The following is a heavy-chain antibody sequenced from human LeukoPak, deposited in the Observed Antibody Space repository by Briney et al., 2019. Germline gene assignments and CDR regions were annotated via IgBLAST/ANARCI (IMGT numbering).Heavy chain of an antibody. J-gene: IGHJ4*02. Sequence: SVKVSCKASGGTFSSYAISWVRQAPGQGLEWMGRIIPIFGTAIYAQKFQGRVTMTEDTSTDTAYMELSSLRSEDTAVYYCATVTGERRTRYYFDYWGQGTLVTVSS. CDR2: IIPIFGTA. V-gene: IGHV1-69*06. CDR3: ATVTGERRTRYYFDY. D-gene: IGHD7-27*01. CDR1: GGTFSSYA.